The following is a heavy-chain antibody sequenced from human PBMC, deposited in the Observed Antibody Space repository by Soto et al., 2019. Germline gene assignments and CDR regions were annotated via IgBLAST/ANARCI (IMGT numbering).Heavy chain of an antibody. CDR1: GASISSYY. D-gene: IGHD3-22*01. Sequence: SETQSLTCTVSGASISSYYWTWIRQPPGKGLEWIGFLSYSGSTNYKPSLKRRGTISLDTYKNQFSLKLTSVTAAATAVYFCARDDSSGYYFVYWGQGTLVTVSS. CDR3: ARDDSSGYYFVY. V-gene: IGHV4-59*12. J-gene: IGHJ4*02. CDR2: LSYSGST.